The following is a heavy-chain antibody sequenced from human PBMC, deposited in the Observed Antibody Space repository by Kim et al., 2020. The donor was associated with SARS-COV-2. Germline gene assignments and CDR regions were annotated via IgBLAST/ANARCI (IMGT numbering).Heavy chain of an antibody. V-gene: IGHV3-73*01. D-gene: IGHD3-10*01. J-gene: IGHJ4*02. Sequence: AASVKGRFTISRDDSKNTAYLQMNSRKTEDTAVYYCTRRASGSYYNSDYWGQGTLVTVSS. CDR3: TRRASGSYYNSDY.